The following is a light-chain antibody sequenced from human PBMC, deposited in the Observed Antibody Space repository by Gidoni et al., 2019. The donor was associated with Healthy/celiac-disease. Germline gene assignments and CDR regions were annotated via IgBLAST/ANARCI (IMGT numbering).Light chain of an antibody. CDR3: MQGTHWPPTWT. CDR2: KVS. V-gene: IGKV2-30*01. J-gene: IGKJ1*01. CDR1: QSLVYSDGNTY. Sequence: DVVMTQSPLSLPVTLGQPASIPCRSSQSLVYSDGNTYLNWFPQRPGQSPRRLIYKVSNRDSGVPDRFSGSGSGTDFTLKISRVEAEDVGVYYCMQGTHWPPTWTFGQGTKVEIK.